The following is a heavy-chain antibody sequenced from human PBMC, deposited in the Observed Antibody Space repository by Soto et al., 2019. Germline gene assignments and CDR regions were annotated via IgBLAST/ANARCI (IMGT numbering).Heavy chain of an antibody. V-gene: IGHV3-74*01. Sequence: GGALRLSCAASGFTFRSYWVHWGRQAPGKGLMWVSRINSDGSSTSYADSVKGRFTISRDNAKNTLYLQMNSLRAEDTAVYYCARVPQQQLTLYYFDYWGQGTLVTVSS. CDR1: GFTFRSYW. CDR3: ARVPQQQLTLYYFDY. D-gene: IGHD6-13*01. CDR2: INSDGSST. J-gene: IGHJ4*02.